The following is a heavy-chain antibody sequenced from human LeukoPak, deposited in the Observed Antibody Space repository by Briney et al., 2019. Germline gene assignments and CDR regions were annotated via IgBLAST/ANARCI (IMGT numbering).Heavy chain of an antibody. D-gene: IGHD3-22*01. CDR3: ARTYYYDSSGYWYDAFDI. CDR2: IYYSGST. Sequence: SETLSLTCTVSGGSISSGDYYWSWIRQPPGQGLEWIGYIYYSGSTYYNPSLKSRVTISVDTSKNQFSLKLSSVTAADTAVYYCARTYYYDSSGYWYDAFDIWGQGTMVTVSS. CDR1: GGSISSGDYY. J-gene: IGHJ3*02. V-gene: IGHV4-30-4*01.